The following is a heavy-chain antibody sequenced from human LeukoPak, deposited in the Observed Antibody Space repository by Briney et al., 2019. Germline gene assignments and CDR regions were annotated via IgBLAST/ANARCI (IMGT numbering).Heavy chain of an antibody. D-gene: IGHD3-10*01. J-gene: IGHJ6*02. CDR3: ARENYYGSGSYYSIDYYGMDV. CDR2: INSDGSST. V-gene: IGHV3-74*01. CDR1: GFTFSSYW. Sequence: GGSLRLSCAASGFTFSSYWMHWVRQAPGKGLVWVSRINSDGSSTSYADSVKGRFTISRDNAKNTLYLQMNSLRAEDTAVYYCARENYYGSGSYYSIDYYGMDVWGQGTTVTVSS.